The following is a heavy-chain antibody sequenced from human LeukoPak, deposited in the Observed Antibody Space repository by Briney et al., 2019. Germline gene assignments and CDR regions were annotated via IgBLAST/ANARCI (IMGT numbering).Heavy chain of an antibody. D-gene: IGHD1-26*01. Sequence: GGSLRLSCAASGFTFSGYAMNWVRQAPGKGLEWVSHIYSSDTTYADSVKGRFTISRDNSKNTLYLQMNSLRAEDTAVYYCAKPPEVGATVGYFDYWGQGTLVTVSS. CDR3: AKPPEVGATVGYFDY. J-gene: IGHJ4*02. CDR1: GFTFSGYA. CDR2: IYSSDTT. V-gene: IGHV3-48*01.